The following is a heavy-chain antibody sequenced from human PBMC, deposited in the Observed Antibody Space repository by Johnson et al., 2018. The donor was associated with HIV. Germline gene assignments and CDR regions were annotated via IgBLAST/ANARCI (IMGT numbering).Heavy chain of an antibody. V-gene: IGHV3-30*04. Sequence: QVQLVESGGGVVQPGRSLRLSCAASGFTFSNYPMHWVRQAPGKGLEWVAVISFDGSNKYYADSVKGRFTISRDNSKNTLYLQMNSLRAEDTALYYCASGEYDGFWGQGTMVTVSS. CDR3: ASGEYDGF. J-gene: IGHJ3*01. CDR2: ISFDGSNK. D-gene: IGHD2/OR15-2a*01. CDR1: GFTFSNYP.